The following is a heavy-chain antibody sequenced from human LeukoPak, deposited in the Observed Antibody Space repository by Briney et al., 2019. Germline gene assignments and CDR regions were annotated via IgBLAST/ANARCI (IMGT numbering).Heavy chain of an antibody. J-gene: IGHJ4*02. CDR2: IFPLFETT. CDR3: ARGRESHGHYFHF. CDR1: GGTFNNYA. Sequence: SVKVSCKASGGTFNNYAINWVRQAPGQGLEWVGGIFPLFETTNYAQGFQGRVTITADDSTSTAYMELNSLTTEDTAVYYCARGRESHGHYFHFWGQGTLVTVSS. V-gene: IGHV1-69*01. D-gene: IGHD1-26*01.